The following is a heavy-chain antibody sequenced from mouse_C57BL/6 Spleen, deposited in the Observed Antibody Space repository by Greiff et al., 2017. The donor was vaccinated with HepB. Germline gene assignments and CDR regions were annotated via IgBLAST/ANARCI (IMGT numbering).Heavy chain of an antibody. CDR1: GYTFTDYE. D-gene: IGHD1-1*02. V-gene: IGHV1-15*01. CDR2: IDPETGGT. J-gene: IGHJ3*01. Sequence: QVQLQQSGAELVRPGASVTLSCKASGYTFTDYEMHWVKRTPVHGLEWIGAIDPETGGTAYNQKFKGKAILTADKSSSTAYMELRSLTSEDSAVYYCTRSNYGPWFAYWGQGTLVTVSA. CDR3: TRSNYGPWFAY.